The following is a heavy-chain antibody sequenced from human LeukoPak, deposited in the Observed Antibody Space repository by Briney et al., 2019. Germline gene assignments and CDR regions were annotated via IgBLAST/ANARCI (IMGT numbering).Heavy chain of an antibody. Sequence: GESLNISCKGSGYRFSSYWIGWVRQMPGKGLEWMGIICPGDSDTRYSPSFQGQVTISADKSISTAYLQWSSLKASDTAMYYCARRGHSSSWYGTYYFDYWGQGTLVTVSS. CDR1: GYRFSSYW. CDR2: ICPGDSDT. J-gene: IGHJ4*02. CDR3: ARRGHSSSWYGTYYFDY. D-gene: IGHD6-13*01. V-gene: IGHV5-51*01.